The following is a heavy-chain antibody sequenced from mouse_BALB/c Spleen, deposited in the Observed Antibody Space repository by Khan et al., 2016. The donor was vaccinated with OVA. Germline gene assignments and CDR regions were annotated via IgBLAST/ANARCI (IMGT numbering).Heavy chain of an antibody. Sequence: QVQLQQSGAALAKPGASVKMSCKASGYTFSTYWMHWVKQRPGQGLEWIGYINPTSGYTDYNEKFKDRATLSADKSSSTSYIQLSRLTSEASAVYYCTIDRIDYWGQGTTLTVSS. CDR3: TIDRIDY. CDR1: GYTFSTYW. V-gene: IGHV1-7*01. CDR2: INPTSGYT. J-gene: IGHJ2*01.